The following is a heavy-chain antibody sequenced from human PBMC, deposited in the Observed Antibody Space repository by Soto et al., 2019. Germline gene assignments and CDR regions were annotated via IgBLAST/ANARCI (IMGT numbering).Heavy chain of an antibody. Sequence: QVQLVQSGAEVKKPGSSVKVSCKASGGTFSSYAISWGRQAPGQGREWMGGIIAIFGTANYAQKFQGRVTITADESTSTPYLELSSLSSEDTAVYYCAVVVGGINPGPPGGADDYWGQGTLVTVSS. CDR1: GGTFSSYA. CDR3: AVVVGGINPGPPGGADDY. CDR2: IIAIFGTA. J-gene: IGHJ4*02. V-gene: IGHV1-69*12. D-gene: IGHD1-26*01.